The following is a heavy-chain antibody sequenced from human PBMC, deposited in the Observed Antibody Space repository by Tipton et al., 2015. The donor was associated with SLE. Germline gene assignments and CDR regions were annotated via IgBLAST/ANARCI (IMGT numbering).Heavy chain of an antibody. CDR3: ARDPAHIAVAGLLWGGYFDY. J-gene: IGHJ4*02. CDR2: ISYDGSNK. Sequence: SLRLSCAASGFTFSSYAMHWVRQAPGKGLEWVAVISYDGSNKYYADSVKGRFTISRDNSKNTLYLQMNSLRAEDTAVYYCARDPAHIAVAGLLWGGYFDYWGQGTLVTVSS. D-gene: IGHD6-19*01. V-gene: IGHV3-30*04. CDR1: GFTFSSYA.